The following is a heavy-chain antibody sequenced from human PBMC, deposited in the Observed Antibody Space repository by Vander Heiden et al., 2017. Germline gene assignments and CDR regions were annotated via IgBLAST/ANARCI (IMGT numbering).Heavy chain of an antibody. V-gene: IGHV3-74*01. CDR1: GFTFKRYW. D-gene: IGHD3-22*01. CDR2: MNTDGTGR. CDR3: ARGAIGDYDSSGYAYLDQ. J-gene: IGHJ4*02. Sequence: EVQLVESGGGLVQPGGSLRLSCAASGFTFKRYWMHWVRQAPGQGLVWVSRMNTDGTGRDYADPVRGRFTISRDNAKSVVYLQMNSLRVEDTAVYFCARGAIGDYDSSGYAYLDQWGQGILVSVSS.